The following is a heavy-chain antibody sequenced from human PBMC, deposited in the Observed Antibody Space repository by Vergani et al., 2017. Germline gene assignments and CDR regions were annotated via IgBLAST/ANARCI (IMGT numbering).Heavy chain of an antibody. D-gene: IGHD1-14*01. J-gene: IGHJ5*02. Sequence: QVQLVESGGGVVQPGRSLRLSCAASGFTFNQYGMHWFRQAPGKGPEWVAVTWYDGNNKQYADSVKGRFTISRDNSKSTMYLQMNSLRDEDTGVYYCARDLRLLYNRFDPWGQGTLVTVSS. CDR2: TWYDGNNK. CDR1: GFTFNQYG. CDR3: ARDLRLLYNRFDP. V-gene: IGHV3-33*01.